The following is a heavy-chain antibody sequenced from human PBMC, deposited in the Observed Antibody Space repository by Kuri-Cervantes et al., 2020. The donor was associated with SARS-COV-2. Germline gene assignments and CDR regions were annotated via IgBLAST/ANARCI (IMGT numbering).Heavy chain of an antibody. V-gene: IGHV3-74*01. J-gene: IGHJ6*02. D-gene: IGHD3-10*01. CDR3: ARDQVLLWFGEPSYYGMDV. CDR1: GFTFSGHW. Sequence: GESLKISCAASGFTFSGHWIHWVRQAPGKGLVWVSRINPDGSYTNNADSVKGRFTLSRDNAKNSLYLQMNSLRAEDTAVYYCARDQVLLWFGEPSYYGMDVWGQGTTVTVSS. CDR2: INPDGSYT.